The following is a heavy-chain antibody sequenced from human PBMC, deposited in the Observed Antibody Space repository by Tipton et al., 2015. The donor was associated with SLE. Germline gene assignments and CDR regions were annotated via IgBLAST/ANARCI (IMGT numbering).Heavy chain of an antibody. CDR3: ARRGSSFREGLDY. Sequence: TLSLTCAVYGGSFSDYYWTWIRQPPGKGLEWIGDINHRGSTFYSSSLKSRVIISVDTSKNQFSLKLMSVTAADTAIYYCARRGSSFREGLDYWGQGTQVTVSS. CDR1: GGSFSDYY. J-gene: IGHJ4*02. CDR2: INHRGST. V-gene: IGHV4-34*01. D-gene: IGHD5-24*01.